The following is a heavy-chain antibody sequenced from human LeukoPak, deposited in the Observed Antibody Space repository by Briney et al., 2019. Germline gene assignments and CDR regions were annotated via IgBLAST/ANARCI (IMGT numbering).Heavy chain of an antibody. CDR3: AKDLSGSGSYYPLDY. D-gene: IGHD3-10*01. Sequence: GRSQRLSCAASGFTFSSYAISSARQAPGKGLELVSAVDGRGSSTYYADSVKGRFTISRDNSNNTLYLQMNSLRAEDTAEYYCAKDLSGSGSYYPLDYWGQGTLVTVSS. J-gene: IGHJ4*02. V-gene: IGHV3-23*01. CDR1: GFTFSSYA. CDR2: VDGRGSST.